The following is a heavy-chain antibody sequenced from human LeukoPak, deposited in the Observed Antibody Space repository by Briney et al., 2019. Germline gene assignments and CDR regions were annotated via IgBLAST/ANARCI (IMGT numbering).Heavy chain of an antibody. V-gene: IGHV4-39*01. CDR3: ARIGYYYGSGSYING. CDR1: GGSISSSSYY. D-gene: IGHD3-10*01. Sequence: SETLSLTCTVSGGSISSSSYYWGWIRQPPGKGLAWIGSIYYSGSTYYNPSLKSRVTMSVDTSKNQFSLKLRSVTAADTAVYNCARIGYYYGSGSYINGWGQGTTVTVSS. CDR2: IYYSGST. J-gene: IGHJ6*02.